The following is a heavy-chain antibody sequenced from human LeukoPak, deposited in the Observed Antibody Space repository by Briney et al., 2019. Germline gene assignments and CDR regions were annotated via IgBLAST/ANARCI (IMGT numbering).Heavy chain of an antibody. D-gene: IGHD5-24*01. V-gene: IGHV3-23*01. CDR1: GFTFNNYA. J-gene: IGHJ4*02. CDR3: ARTRDGYNLDY. Sequence: GGSLRLSCAASGFTFNNYAMSWVRQAPGKGLEWVSVISGSGPTTYYADSVKGRFTISRDNSKNTLYLQMNSLRAEDTAVYYCARTRDGYNLDYWGQGTLVTVSS. CDR2: ISGSGPTT.